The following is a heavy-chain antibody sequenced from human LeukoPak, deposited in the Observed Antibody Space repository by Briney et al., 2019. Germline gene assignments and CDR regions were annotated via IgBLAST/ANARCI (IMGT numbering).Heavy chain of an antibody. CDR2: ISSSGRTK. J-gene: IGHJ6*02. CDR3: AGETVGVVTAIYYYYGMDV. V-gene: IGHV3-48*03. D-gene: IGHD2-21*02. Sequence: AGGSLRLSCAASGFTFSSYDMNWVRQAPGKGLEWVSYISSSGRTKYYADSVKGRFTISRDNAENSLYLQMNSLRAEDTAVYYCAGETVGVVTAIYYYYGMDVWGQGTTVTVSS. CDR1: GFTFSSYD.